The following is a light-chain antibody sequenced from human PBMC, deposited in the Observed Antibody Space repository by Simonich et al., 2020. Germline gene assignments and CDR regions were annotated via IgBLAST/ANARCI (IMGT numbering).Light chain of an antibody. CDR3: SSYTSSSTLV. J-gene: IGLJ2*01. CDR1: SSDVGGYNY. V-gene: IGLV2-14*01. Sequence: QSALTQPASVSGSPGQSITISCTGTSSDVGGYNYVSWYQQHPGKAPKLMIYVVSKRPSGGSNRFSGTKSGNTASRTISGLQAEDEADYYCSSYTSSSTLVFGGGTKLTVL. CDR2: VVS.